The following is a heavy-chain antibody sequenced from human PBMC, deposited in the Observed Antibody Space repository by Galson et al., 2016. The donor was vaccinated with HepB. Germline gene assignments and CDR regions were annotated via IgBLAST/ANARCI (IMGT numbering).Heavy chain of an antibody. V-gene: IGHV3-21*01. J-gene: IGHJ3*02. CDR2: ISSRSNYI. D-gene: IGHD1-26*01. CDR1: GFTFSSYS. CDR3: ARDGELGGSYYGRDFDI. Sequence: SLRLSCAASGFTFSSYSMNWVRQAPGKGLEWVSSISSRSNYIYYADSVKGRCTISRGNAKNSLYLQMNSLRAEDTALYYCARDGELGGSYYGRDFDIWGQGTMVTVSS.